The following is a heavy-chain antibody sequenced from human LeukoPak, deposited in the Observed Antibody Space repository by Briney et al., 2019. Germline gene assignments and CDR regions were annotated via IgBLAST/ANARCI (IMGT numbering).Heavy chain of an antibody. V-gene: IGHV3-7*01. CDR1: GFTFSSYW. CDR3: ARGDDYDGSGKYFFDY. CDR2: IKQDGSEK. J-gene: IGHJ4*02. D-gene: IGHD3-22*01. Sequence: TGGSLRLSCAASGFTFSSYWMSWVRQAPGKGLEWVANIKQDGSEKYYVDSVKGRFTISRDNAKNSLYLQMNSLRAEDTAVYYCARGDDYDGSGKYFFDYWGQGTLVTVSS.